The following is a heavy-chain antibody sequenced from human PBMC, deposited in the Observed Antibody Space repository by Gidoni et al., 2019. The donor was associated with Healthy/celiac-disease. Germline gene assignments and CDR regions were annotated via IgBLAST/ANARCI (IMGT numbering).Heavy chain of an antibody. Sequence: QVQLQESGPGLVKPSGTLSLTCAVSGGSISSSNWWSWVRQPPGKGLEWIGEIYHSGSTNYNPSLKSRVTISVDKSKNQFSLKLSSVTAADTAVYYCSSSWSNYYYYYGMDVWGQGTTVTVSS. CDR2: IYHSGST. CDR1: GGSISSSNW. J-gene: IGHJ6*02. D-gene: IGHD6-13*01. V-gene: IGHV4-4*02. CDR3: SSSWSNYYYYYGMDV.